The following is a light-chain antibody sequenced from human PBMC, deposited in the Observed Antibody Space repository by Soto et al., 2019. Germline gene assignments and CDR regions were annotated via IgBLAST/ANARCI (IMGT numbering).Light chain of an antibody. V-gene: IGLV1-51*01. J-gene: IGLJ2*01. CDR1: SSNIGNDY. CDR2: DNN. Sequence: QSLLTQPPSVSAAPGQKVTISCSGSSSNIGNDYVSWYQHLPGTAPKLLIYDNNKRPSGIPDRFSGSKSGTSATLGITGLQTGDEADYYCGGWDYSLSAAVFGGGTKVTVL. CDR3: GGWDYSLSAAV.